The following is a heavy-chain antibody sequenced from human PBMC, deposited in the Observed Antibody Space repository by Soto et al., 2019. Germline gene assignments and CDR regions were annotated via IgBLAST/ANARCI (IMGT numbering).Heavy chain of an antibody. CDR1: GLTFSSYA. CDR2: ISGSGGST. Sequence: EVQLLESGGDLVQPGGSLRLSCAASGLTFSSYAMSWVRQAPGKGLEWVSAISGSGGSTYYADSVKGRFTISRDNSKNTLYLQMNSLRGEDTAVYYCAKEGEHSSGWANFDYWGQGTLVTVSS. D-gene: IGHD6-19*01. J-gene: IGHJ4*02. CDR3: AKEGEHSSGWANFDY. V-gene: IGHV3-23*01.